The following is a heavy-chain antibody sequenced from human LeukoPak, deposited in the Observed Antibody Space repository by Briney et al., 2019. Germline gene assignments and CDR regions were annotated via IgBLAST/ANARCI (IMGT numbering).Heavy chain of an antibody. CDR1: GGSISSSSYY. V-gene: IGHV4-39*01. D-gene: IGHD3-10*01. CDR2: IYYSGTT. CDR3: ASMPLWFGELLNPPDY. J-gene: IGHJ4*02. Sequence: PSETLSLTCTVSGGSISSSSYYWGWIRQPPGKGLEWLGSIYYSGTTYSNPALKSRVTISVDTSKNQCSLKLSSVTAADTAVYYCASMPLWFGELLNPPDYWGQGTLVTVSS.